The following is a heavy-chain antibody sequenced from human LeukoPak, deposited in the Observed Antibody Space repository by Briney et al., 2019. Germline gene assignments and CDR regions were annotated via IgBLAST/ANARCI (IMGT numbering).Heavy chain of an antibody. CDR3: ATGPQPGNFWSGYYHYYGMDV. CDR2: FDPEDGET. CDR1: GYTLTELS. Sequence: ASVKVSCKVSGYTLTELSMHWVRQAPGKGLEWVGGFDPEDGETIYAQKFQGRVTMTEDTSTDTAYMELSSLRSEDTAVYYCATGPQPGNFWSGYYHYYGMDVWGQGTTVTVSS. J-gene: IGHJ6*02. D-gene: IGHD3-3*01. V-gene: IGHV1-24*01.